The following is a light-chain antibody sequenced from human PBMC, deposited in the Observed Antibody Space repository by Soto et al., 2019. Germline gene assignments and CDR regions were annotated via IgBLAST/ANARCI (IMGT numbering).Light chain of an antibody. CDR1: QSISSPY. V-gene: IGKV3-20*01. Sequence: EIVLTQSPGTLSLSPGERATLSCRASQSISSPYLAWYQQKPGQAPRLLIDGASSRATGVPDRFSGSGSGTDFTLTISRLEPEDFAVYYCQQYDSWTFDQGTKVEIK. J-gene: IGKJ1*01. CDR2: GAS. CDR3: QQYDSWT.